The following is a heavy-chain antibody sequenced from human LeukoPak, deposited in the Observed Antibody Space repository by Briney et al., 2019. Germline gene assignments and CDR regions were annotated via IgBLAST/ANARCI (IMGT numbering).Heavy chain of an antibody. V-gene: IGHV3-7*03. Sequence: DSVKGRFTISRDNAKNSLYLQMNSLRAEDTAVYYCAKSGARYCSGGSCYYFDYWGQGTLVTVSS. CDR3: AKSGARYCSGGSCYYFDY. J-gene: IGHJ4*02. D-gene: IGHD2-15*01.